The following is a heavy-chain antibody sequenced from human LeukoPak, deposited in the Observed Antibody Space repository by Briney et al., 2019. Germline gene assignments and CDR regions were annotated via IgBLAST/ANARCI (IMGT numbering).Heavy chain of an antibody. J-gene: IGHJ4*02. V-gene: IGHV3-11*04. CDR1: GFTFSDYY. D-gene: IGHD3-3*01. CDR2: ISSSSSTI. CDR3: ARPAYYDFWSGYYGGRLFDY. Sequence: GSLRPSCAASGFTFSDYYMSWIRQAPGKGLEWVSYISSSSSTIYYADSVKGRFTISRDNAKNSLYLQMNSLRAEDTAVYYCARPAYYDFWSGYYGGRLFDYWGQGTLVTVSS.